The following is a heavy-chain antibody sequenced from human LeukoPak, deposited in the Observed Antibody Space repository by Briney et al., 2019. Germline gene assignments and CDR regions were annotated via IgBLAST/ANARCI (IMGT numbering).Heavy chain of an antibody. CDR1: GFIFSDDN. CDR3: AREPPGNYDSSGHYYAYFDC. D-gene: IGHD3-22*01. V-gene: IGHV3-48*02. CDR2: ISSGSSTI. Sequence: GGSLRLSCAASGFIFSDDNMNWVRQAPGKGLEWVSYISSGSSTIYYADSVESRFTISRDTAKNSLYLQMNSLTDEDTAVYYCAREPPGNYDSSGHYYAYFDCWGQGTLVTVSS. J-gene: IGHJ4*02.